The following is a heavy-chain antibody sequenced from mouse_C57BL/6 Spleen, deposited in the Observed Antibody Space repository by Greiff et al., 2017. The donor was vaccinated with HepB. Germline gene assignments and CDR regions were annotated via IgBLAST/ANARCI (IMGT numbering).Heavy chain of an antibody. CDR2: ISSGGDYI. V-gene: IGHV5-9-1*02. CDR3: TRDRITTVVDYWYFDV. D-gene: IGHD1-1*01. J-gene: IGHJ1*03. CDR1: GFTFSSYA. Sequence: EVKVVESGEGLVKPGGSLKLSCAASGFTFSSYAMSWVRQTPEKRLEWVAYISSGGDYIYYADTVKGRFTISRDNARNTLYLQMSSLKSEDTAMYYCTRDRITTVVDYWYFDVWGTGTTVTVSS.